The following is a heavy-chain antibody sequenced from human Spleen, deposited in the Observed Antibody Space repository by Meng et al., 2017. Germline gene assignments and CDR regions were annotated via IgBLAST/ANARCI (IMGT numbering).Heavy chain of an antibody. CDR3: ARFTVTSYFDY. Sequence: SEPLSLTCTVSGGSISSYSWSWIRQPPGKGLEWIGYIYYSGSTNYNHSLKSRVTISVDTSKKQFSLKLSSVTAADTAVYYCARFTVTSYFDYWGRGILVTVSS. CDR2: IYYSGST. J-gene: IGHJ4*02. CDR1: GGSISSYS. V-gene: IGHV4-59*01. D-gene: IGHD4-17*01.